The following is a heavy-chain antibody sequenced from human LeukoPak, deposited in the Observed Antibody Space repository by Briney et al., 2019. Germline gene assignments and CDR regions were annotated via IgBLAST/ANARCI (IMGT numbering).Heavy chain of an antibody. V-gene: IGHV3-48*03. J-gene: IGHJ4*02. D-gene: IGHD3-22*01. Sequence: GGSLRLSCVASGFTFRSYEMNWVRQAPGKGLEWVSYISSSGSTIYYADSVKGRFTISRDNAKNSLYLQMNSLGAEDTAVYYCKGYYDSSGYKAYWGQGTLVTVSS. CDR3: KGYYDSSGYKAY. CDR1: GFTFRSYE. CDR2: ISSSGSTI.